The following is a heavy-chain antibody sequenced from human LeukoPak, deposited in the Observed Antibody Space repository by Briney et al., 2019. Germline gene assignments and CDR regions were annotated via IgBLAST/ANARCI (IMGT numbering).Heavy chain of an antibody. CDR3: ARGERKYSYGSSFDY. CDR2: IYHSGST. D-gene: IGHD5-18*01. Sequence: PSETLSLTCAVSGGSITSSNWWSWVRQPPGKGLEWIGEIYHSGSTNYNPSLKSRVTILLDKSKNQFSLKLNSVTAADTAVYYCARGERKYSYGSSFDYWGQGTLVTVSS. J-gene: IGHJ4*02. V-gene: IGHV4-4*02. CDR1: GGSITSSNW.